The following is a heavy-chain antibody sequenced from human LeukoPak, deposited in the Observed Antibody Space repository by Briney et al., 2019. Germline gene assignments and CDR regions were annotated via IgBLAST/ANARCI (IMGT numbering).Heavy chain of an antibody. V-gene: IGHV4-59*01. CDR1: GVSMSSSY. CDR3: GRDFYGSIDY. Sequence: SETLSLTCTVSGVSMSSSYWSWIRQPPGKGLEWIGYLFHNGSPNFNPTLKSQVTMSVDTSRNQFSLKLNSVTAADTAVYYCGRDFYGSIDYWSQGTLVTVSS. J-gene: IGHJ4*02. CDR2: LFHNGSP. D-gene: IGHD2/OR15-2a*01.